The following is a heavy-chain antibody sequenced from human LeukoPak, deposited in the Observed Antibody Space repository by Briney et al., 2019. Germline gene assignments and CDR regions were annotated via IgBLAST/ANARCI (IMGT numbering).Heavy chain of an antibody. V-gene: IGHV4-59*01. J-gene: IGHJ4*02. Sequence: SETLSLTCAVSGGSISSYYWSWIRQPPGKGLEWIGYIYYSGSTNYNPSLKSRVTISVDTSKNQFSLKLSSVTAADTAVYYCASTYYYDAPYYFDYWGQGTLVTVSS. D-gene: IGHD3-22*01. CDR1: GGSISSYY. CDR2: IYYSGST. CDR3: ASTYYYDAPYYFDY.